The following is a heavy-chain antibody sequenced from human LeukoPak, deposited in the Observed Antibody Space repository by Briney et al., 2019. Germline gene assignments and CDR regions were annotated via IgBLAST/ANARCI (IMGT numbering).Heavy chain of an antibody. CDR1: GGSISSYY. V-gene: IGHV4-59*08. J-gene: IGHJ3*01. CDR2: IYYSGNT. CDR3: ARGGSGYYYG. D-gene: IGHD3-22*01. Sequence: SETLSLTCTVSGGSISSYYWSWIRQSPGKGLEWIGHIYYSGNTNYNPSLKGRVTISVDTANNQFSLKLTSMSAADTAVYYCARGGSGYYYGWGQGTMVTVSS.